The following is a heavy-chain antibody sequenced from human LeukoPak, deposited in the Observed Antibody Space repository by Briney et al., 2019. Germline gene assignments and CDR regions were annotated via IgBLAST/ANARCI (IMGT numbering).Heavy chain of an antibody. V-gene: IGHV1-2*02. CDR2: INLKSGGT. J-gene: IGHJ4*02. CDR1: GYTLTVYS. D-gene: IGHD3-22*01. Sequence: ASVTVSYKASGYTLTVYSIHWVRQAPGQGLEGMGWINLKSGGTDYAQKFQARVTMTRETSISTAYMELSRLRSDDTVVYYCAREDSTGYSSLDYWGQGTLVTVSS. CDR3: AREDSTGYSSLDY.